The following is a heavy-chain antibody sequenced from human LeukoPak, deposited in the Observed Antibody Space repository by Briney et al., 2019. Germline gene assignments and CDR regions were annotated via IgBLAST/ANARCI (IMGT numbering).Heavy chain of an antibody. CDR3: ATWAGGKAASGYY. CDR2: INPSGGST. Sequence: ASVKVSCKASGYTFTGYYMHWVRQAPGQGLEWMGIINPSGGSTSYAQKFQGRVTMTRDMSTSTVYMELSSLRSEDTAVYYCATWAGGKAASGYYWGQGTLVTVSS. D-gene: IGHD1-26*01. CDR1: GYTFTGYY. J-gene: IGHJ4*02. V-gene: IGHV1-46*01.